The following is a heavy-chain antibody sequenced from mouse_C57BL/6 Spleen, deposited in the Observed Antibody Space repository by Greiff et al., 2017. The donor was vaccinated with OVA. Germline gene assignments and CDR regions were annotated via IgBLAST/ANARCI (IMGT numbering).Heavy chain of an antibody. J-gene: IGHJ3*01. CDR3: ARPRDYDDGWFAY. CDR1: GFTFSDYG. Sequence: EVKVVESGGGLVKPGGSLKLSCAASGFTFSDYGMHWVRQAPEKGLEWVAYISSGSSTIYYADTVKGRFTISRDNAKNTLFLQMTSLRSEDTAMYFCARPRDYDDGWFAYWGQGTLVTVSA. CDR2: ISSGSSTI. V-gene: IGHV5-17*01. D-gene: IGHD2-4*01.